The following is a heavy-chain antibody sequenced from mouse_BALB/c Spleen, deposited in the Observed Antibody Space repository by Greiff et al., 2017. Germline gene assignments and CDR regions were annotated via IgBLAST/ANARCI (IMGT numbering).Heavy chain of an antibody. CDR2: ISSGSSTI. Sequence: DVQLVESGGGLVQPGGSRKLSCAASGFTFSSFGMHWVRQAPEKGLEWVAYISSGSSTIYYADTVKGRFTISRDNPKNTLFLQMTSLRSEDTAMYYCARSALLRGYFDVWGAGTTVTVSS. V-gene: IGHV5-17*02. J-gene: IGHJ1*01. CDR3: ARSALLRGYFDV. D-gene: IGHD1-2*01. CDR1: GFTFSSFG.